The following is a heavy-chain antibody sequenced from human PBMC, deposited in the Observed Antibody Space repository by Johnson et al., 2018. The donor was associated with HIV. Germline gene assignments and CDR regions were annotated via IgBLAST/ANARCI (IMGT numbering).Heavy chain of an antibody. J-gene: IGHJ3*02. D-gene: IGHD1-26*01. Sequence: VQLVESGGGVVQPGRSLTLSCAASGFAFSSYALHWVRQAPGKGLEWVSAISGSGGSTYYADSVKGRFTISRDNAKNSLYLQMNSLRAEDTAVYYCARGRGGSYADAFDIWGQGTMVTVSS. CDR2: ISGSGGST. CDR3: ARGRGGSYADAFDI. CDR1: GFAFSSYA. V-gene: IGHV3-23*04.